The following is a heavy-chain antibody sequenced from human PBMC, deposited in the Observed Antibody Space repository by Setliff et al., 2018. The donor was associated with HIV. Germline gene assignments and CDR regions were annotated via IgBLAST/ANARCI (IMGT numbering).Heavy chain of an antibody. CDR3: ARDATRGGDMDV. Sequence: PGGSLRLSCAASGLSFSSYWMSWVRQAPGKGLEWVANIKQDGSEKYYVDSVRGRFTISRDNAKNSLYLQMNSLRAEDTAVYYCARDATRGGDMDVWAKGTTVTVSS. V-gene: IGHV3-7*01. D-gene: IGHD2-15*01. J-gene: IGHJ6*03. CDR2: IKQDGSEK. CDR1: GLSFSSYW.